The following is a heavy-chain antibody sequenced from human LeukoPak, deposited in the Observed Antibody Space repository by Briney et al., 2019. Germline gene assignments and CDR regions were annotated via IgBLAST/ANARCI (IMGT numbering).Heavy chain of an antibody. J-gene: IGHJ4*02. D-gene: IGHD6-13*01. CDR1: GGSISRYY. CDR3: ARGVYIAAAQYSY. Sequence: PSETLSLTCAVPGGSISRYYWSWIRQPPGEGLEWIAYLNHSGTTNQNPHTKRRVTISVDTSTHQSSMQLSSAAAEDTDVYYCARGVYIAAAQYSYWGQATLLTLSS. V-gene: IGHV4-59*01. CDR2: LNHSGTT.